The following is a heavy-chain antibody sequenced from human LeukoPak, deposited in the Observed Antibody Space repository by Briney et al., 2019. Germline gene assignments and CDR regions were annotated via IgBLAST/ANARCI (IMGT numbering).Heavy chain of an antibody. J-gene: IGHJ4*02. CDR3: GRNVAYSSDY. Sequence: GASVKVSCKASGGTFSSYAISWVRQAPGQGLEWMGGIIPIFGTANYAQKFQGRVTITADKSTSTAYMELRRLRSEDTAVYYCGRNVAYSSDYWGQGSLLTLSS. CDR2: IIPIFGTA. V-gene: IGHV1-69*06. D-gene: IGHD1-26*01. CDR1: GGTFSSYA.